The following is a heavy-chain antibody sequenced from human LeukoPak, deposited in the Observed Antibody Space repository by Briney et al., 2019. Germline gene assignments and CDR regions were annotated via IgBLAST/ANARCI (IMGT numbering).Heavy chain of an antibody. CDR3: ARDQLDYYDSSGQFDY. D-gene: IGHD3-22*01. V-gene: IGHV4-38-2*02. CDR1: GYSISSGYY. J-gene: IGHJ4*02. CDR2: IYHSGST. Sequence: SETLSLTCTVSGYSISSGYYWGWIRQPPGKGLEWIGSIYHSGSTYYNPSLKSRVTISVDTSKNQFSLKLSSVTAADTAVYYCARDQLDYYDSSGQFDYWGQGTLVTVSS.